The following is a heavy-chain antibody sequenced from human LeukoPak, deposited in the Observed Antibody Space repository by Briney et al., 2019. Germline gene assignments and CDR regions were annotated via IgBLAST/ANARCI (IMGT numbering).Heavy chain of an antibody. CDR1: GFTFSTYW. Sequence: GGSLRLSCAASGFTFSTYWMSWVRQAPGKGPELVANIKQDGSEKYYVDSVKGRFTISRDNAKHSLYLQVNSLRAEDTAVYYCARNQRRLDYWGQGTLVTVSS. CDR2: IKQDGSEK. D-gene: IGHD1-14*01. V-gene: IGHV3-7*01. J-gene: IGHJ4*02. CDR3: ARNQRRLDY.